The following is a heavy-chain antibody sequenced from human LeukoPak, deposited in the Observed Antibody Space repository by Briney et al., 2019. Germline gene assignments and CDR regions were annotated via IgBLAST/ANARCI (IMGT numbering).Heavy chain of an antibody. CDR1: GFTFRNYA. D-gene: IGHD7-27*01. Sequence: PGGSLRLSCAASGFTFRNYAMHWVRQAPGKGLEWVTTVSNDGRNIFYTDSVKGRFTITRGNSKDTLYLQMNSLRIEDTALYYCARHWGFDYWGQGALVTVSS. CDR2: VSNDGRNI. V-gene: IGHV3-30*04. J-gene: IGHJ4*02. CDR3: ARHWGFDY.